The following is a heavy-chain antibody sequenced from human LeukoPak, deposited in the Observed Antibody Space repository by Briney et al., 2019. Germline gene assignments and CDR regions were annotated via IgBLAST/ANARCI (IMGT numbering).Heavy chain of an antibody. CDR1: GFTFSSYS. V-gene: IGHV3-48*01. CDR2: ISSSSSTI. J-gene: IGHJ5*02. D-gene: IGHD1-26*01. Sequence: PGGSLRLSCAASGFTFSSYSMNWVSQAPGKGLEWVSYISSSSSTIYYADSVKGRFTISRDNAKNSLYLQMNSLRAEDTAVYYCAREPAPYSGSYPWGQGTLVTVSS. CDR3: AREPAPYSGSYP.